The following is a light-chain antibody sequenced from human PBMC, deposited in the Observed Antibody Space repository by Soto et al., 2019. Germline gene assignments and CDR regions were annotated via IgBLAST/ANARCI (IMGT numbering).Light chain of an antibody. CDR3: SSHSSSSTLVV. J-gene: IGLJ2*01. CDR1: SSDVGGYNY. Sequence: QSVLTQPASMSGSPGQSITISCTGTSSDVGGYNYVSSYRQHPGKAPKLMIYDVNNRPSGVSNRFSGSKSGNTASLTISGLQAEDEADYYCSSHSSSSTLVVFGGGTKLTVL. CDR2: DVN. V-gene: IGLV2-14*03.